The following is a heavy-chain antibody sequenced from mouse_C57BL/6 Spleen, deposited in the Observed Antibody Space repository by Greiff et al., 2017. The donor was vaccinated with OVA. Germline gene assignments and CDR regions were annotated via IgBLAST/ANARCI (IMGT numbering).Heavy chain of an antibody. Sequence: QVQLQQPGAELVRPGSSVKLSCKASGYTFTSYWMDWVKQRPGQGLEWIGNIYPSDSETHYNQKFKDKATLTVDKSSRTAYMQLSSLTSEDSAVYYCARGDYYYGSSYLFDYWGQGTTLTVSS. CDR3: ARGDYYYGSSYLFDY. J-gene: IGHJ2*01. CDR1: GYTFTSYW. CDR2: IYPSDSET. V-gene: IGHV1-61*01. D-gene: IGHD1-1*01.